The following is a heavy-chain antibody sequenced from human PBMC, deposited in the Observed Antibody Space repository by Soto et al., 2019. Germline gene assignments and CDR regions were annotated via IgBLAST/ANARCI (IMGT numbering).Heavy chain of an antibody. CDR3: AKDKRYSSSWYPDY. CDR2: ISYDGSNK. J-gene: IGHJ4*02. V-gene: IGHV3-30*18. CDR1: GFTFSSYG. Sequence: GGSLRLSCAASGFTFSSYGMHWVRQAPGKGLEWVAVISYDGSNKYYADSVKGRFTISRDNSKNTLYLQMNSLRAEDTAVYYCAKDKRYSSSWYPDYWGQGT. D-gene: IGHD6-13*01.